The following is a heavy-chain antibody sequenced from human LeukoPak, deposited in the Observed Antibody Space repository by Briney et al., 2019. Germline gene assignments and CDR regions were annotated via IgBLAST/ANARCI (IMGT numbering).Heavy chain of an antibody. CDR2: IYTSGST. CDR1: GGSISSYY. CDR3: ARGATMEPRKKHYYYYYMDV. J-gene: IGHJ6*03. Sequence: SETLSLTCTVSGGSISSYYWSWIRQPAGKGLEWIGRIYTSGSTNYNPSLKSRATMSVDTSKNQFSLKLSSVTAADTAVYYCARGATMEPRKKHYYYYYMDVWGKGTTVTVSS. D-gene: IGHD5-12*01. V-gene: IGHV4-4*07.